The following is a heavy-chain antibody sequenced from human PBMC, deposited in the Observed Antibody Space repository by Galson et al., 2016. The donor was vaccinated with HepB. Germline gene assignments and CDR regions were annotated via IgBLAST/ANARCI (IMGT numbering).Heavy chain of an antibody. D-gene: IGHD3-9*01. CDR2: VSNLGST. J-gene: IGHJ4*02. CDR1: GASISSNDYY. Sequence: TLSLTCNVSGASISSNDYYWSWVRQTPGKGLEWIGYVSNLGSTYYNPSLKSRVSISEDSSTNHFSLRLSFVTAADTALYYCATVKKFWGNYVFDSWGQGTLVSVSS. V-gene: IGHV4-30-4*01. CDR3: ATVKKFWGNYVFDS.